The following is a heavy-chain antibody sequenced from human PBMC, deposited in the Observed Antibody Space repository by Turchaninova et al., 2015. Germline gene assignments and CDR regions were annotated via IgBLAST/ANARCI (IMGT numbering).Heavy chain of an antibody. CDR2: INQSGST. Sequence: QVQLQQXGXGLXXPSETXSPPRAVYGGSFRGCYWSWIRQPPGKGLEWIGEINQSGSTNYNPSLKSRVTISVDTSKNQLSLKLSSVTAADTAVYYCARGSGMDVWGQGTTVTVSS. CDR1: GGSFRGCY. CDR3: ARGSGMDV. J-gene: IGHJ6*02. V-gene: IGHV4-34*01.